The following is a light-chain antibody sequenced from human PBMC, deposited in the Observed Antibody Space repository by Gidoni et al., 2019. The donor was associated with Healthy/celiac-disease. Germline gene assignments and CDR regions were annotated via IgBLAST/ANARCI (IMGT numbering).Light chain of an antibody. V-gene: IGKV2-28*01. CDR1: QSLLHSNGYNY. CDR2: LGS. CDR3: MQALQTPLT. Sequence: IVMTQSPIPLPVTPGEPASISCRSSQSLLHSNGYNYLDWYLQKPGQAPQLLIYLGSNRASGVPDRFSGSGSGTDFTLKISRVEAEDVGVYYCMQALQTPLTFGQGTQLEIK. J-gene: IGKJ5*01.